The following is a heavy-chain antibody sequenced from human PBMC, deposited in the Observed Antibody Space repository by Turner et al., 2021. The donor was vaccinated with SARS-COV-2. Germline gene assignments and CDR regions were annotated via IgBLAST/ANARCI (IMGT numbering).Heavy chain of an antibody. CDR1: GYTFTSYD. CDR2: MNPNSGYT. D-gene: IGHD3-22*01. CDR3: ARNYYDSSGYRGDDY. J-gene: IGHJ4*02. V-gene: IGHV1-8*01. Sequence: QVQLVQSGAEVKKPGASVKVTRKASGYTFTSYDINWVRQATGQGLEWMGWMNPNSGYTGYAQKFQGRVTMTRNTSISTAYMELSSLRSEDTAVYYCARNYYDSSGYRGDDYWGQGTLVTVSS.